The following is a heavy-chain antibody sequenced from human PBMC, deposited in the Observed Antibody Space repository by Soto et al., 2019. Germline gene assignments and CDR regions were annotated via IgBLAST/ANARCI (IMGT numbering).Heavy chain of an antibody. CDR1: GGSIISSNFY. Sequence: PSETLSLTCTVSGGSIISSNFYWGWIRQPPGKGLEWIGSVENGGSTYDNPSLRSRVTLSADTSKNQFSLTMTSVTAADTAVYYCARHVRGAVTMNWFDPWGQGTLGTVSS. CDR2: VENGGST. J-gene: IGHJ5*02. CDR3: ARHVRGAVTMNWFDP. V-gene: IGHV4-39*01. D-gene: IGHD3-10*02.